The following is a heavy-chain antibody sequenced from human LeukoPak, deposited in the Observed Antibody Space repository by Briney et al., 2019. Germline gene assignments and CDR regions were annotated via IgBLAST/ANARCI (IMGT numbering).Heavy chain of an antibody. V-gene: IGHV1-69*04. CDR2: IIPILGIA. CDR3: ARTGEGEDYYDSSVNY. J-gene: IGHJ4*02. D-gene: IGHD3-22*01. Sequence: ASVKVSCKASGGTFSSYAISWVRQAPGQGLERMGRIIPILGIANYAQKFQGRVTITADKSTSTAYMELSSLRSEDTAVYYCARTGEGEDYYDSSVNYWGQGTLVTVSS. CDR1: GGTFSSYA.